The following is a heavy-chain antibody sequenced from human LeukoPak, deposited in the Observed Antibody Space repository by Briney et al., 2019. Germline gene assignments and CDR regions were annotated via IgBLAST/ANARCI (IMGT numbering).Heavy chain of an antibody. D-gene: IGHD2-21*02. Sequence: PGGSLRLSCAASGFTFSSYAMSWVRQAPGKGLEWVSAISGSGGSTYYADSVKGRFTISRDNSKNTLYLQMNSLRAEDTAVYYCAKALCGGDCYSVGAFDIWGQGTMVTVSS. CDR2: ISGSGGST. CDR1: GFTFSSYA. CDR3: AKALCGGDCYSVGAFDI. V-gene: IGHV3-23*01. J-gene: IGHJ3*02.